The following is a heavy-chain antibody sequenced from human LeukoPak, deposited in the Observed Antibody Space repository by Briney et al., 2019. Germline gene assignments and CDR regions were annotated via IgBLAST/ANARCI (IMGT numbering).Heavy chain of an antibody. J-gene: IGHJ4*02. Sequence: GGSLRLSCAASGLRFSSYWMAWVRQAPGKGLEWVANIQYDGTHKFYADSVKGRFTISRDNAKNSLFLEMNSLRADDTAVYFCASSHDSSGNDWGQGTLVTVSS. D-gene: IGHD3-22*01. CDR1: GLRFSSYW. CDR3: ASSHDSSGND. CDR2: IQYDGTHK. V-gene: IGHV3-7*01.